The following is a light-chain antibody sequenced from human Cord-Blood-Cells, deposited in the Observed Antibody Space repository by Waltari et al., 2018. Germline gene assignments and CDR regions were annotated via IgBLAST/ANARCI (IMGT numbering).Light chain of an antibody. V-gene: IGLV2-11*01. CDR3: CSYAGSSWV. Sequence: QSALTQPRSVSGSPGQSVTISCTGTSSDVGGYNYVSWYQQHPGKAPKLMIYDVSKRPSGVPDRFSGSMSGNTASLTISGLQAEDEADYYCCSYAGSSWVFGGGTKLTVL. J-gene: IGLJ3*02. CDR2: DVS. CDR1: SSDVGGYNY.